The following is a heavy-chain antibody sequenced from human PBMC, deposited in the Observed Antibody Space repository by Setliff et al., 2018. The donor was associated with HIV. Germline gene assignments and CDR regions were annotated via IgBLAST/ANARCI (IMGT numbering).Heavy chain of an antibody. CDR1: DGSISSQY. Sequence: SETLSLTRTVSDGSISSQYWSWIRQPPGKGLEWVGSIYYTGNTNYNPSLKSRVTISVDTSKNELSLKMSSVTAADTAVYYCARAPATMIVVVNHVPLAAFGLWGQGTMVTVSS. D-gene: IGHD3-22*01. CDR2: IYYTGNT. J-gene: IGHJ3*01. CDR3: ARAPATMIVVVNHVPLAAFGL. V-gene: IGHV4-59*11.